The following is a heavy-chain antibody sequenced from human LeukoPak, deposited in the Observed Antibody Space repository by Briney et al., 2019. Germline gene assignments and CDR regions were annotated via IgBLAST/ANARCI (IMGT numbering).Heavy chain of an antibody. Sequence: SGGSLRLSCAASGLSFTNAWMSWVRQAPGKGLEWVGRIKSKGDGETTDYAAPVKGRFTMPRDDSKATLYLQMNSLKAEDTAVYYCTTDLGITMIRGVIVYWGQGTLVIVSS. D-gene: IGHD3-10*01. V-gene: IGHV3-15*01. CDR1: GLSFTNAW. CDR3: TTDLGITMIRGVIVY. CDR2: IKSKGDGETT. J-gene: IGHJ4*02.